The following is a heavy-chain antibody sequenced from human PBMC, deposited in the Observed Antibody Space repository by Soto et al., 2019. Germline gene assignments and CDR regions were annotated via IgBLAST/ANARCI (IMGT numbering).Heavy chain of an antibody. Sequence: PSETLSLTCTVSGGSIYSYYWTWIRQRPGKGLEWIGYVYYTGTTTYSPSLKSRVTISVDTSMNQISLKLSSVTAADTAFYYCTRLGGYYQSLDTWGQGNLLTVSS. CDR1: GGSIYSYY. D-gene: IGHD3-22*01. V-gene: IGHV4-59*08. CDR2: VYYTGTT. J-gene: IGHJ5*02. CDR3: TRLGGYYQSLDT.